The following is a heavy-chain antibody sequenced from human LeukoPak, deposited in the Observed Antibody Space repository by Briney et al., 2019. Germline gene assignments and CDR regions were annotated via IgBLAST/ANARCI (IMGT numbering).Heavy chain of an antibody. CDR1: GYTFTGYY. Sequence: ASVKVSCKASGYTFTGYYMHWVQQAPGQGLEWMGWINPNSGGTNYAQKFQGRVAMTRDTSISTAYMELSRLRSDDTAVSYCARDLGSTIFGVVNYYYYMDVWGKGTTVTVSS. D-gene: IGHD3-3*01. V-gene: IGHV1-2*02. CDR3: ARDLGSTIFGVVNYYYYMDV. CDR2: INPNSGGT. J-gene: IGHJ6*03.